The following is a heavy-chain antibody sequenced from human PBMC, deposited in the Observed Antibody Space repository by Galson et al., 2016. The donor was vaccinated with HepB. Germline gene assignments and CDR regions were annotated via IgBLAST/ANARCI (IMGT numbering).Heavy chain of an antibody. CDR3: ARFGPSGSYFDY. J-gene: IGHJ4*02. CDR2: ISHSGDT. D-gene: IGHD1-26*01. CDR1: GYSISSSYF. Sequence: ETLSLTCSVSGYSISSSYFWGWIRQPPEKGLEWIGSISHSGDTYYNPSVKSRVTMLVDTSKNQFSLKLSSVTAADTAVYYCARFGPSGSYFDYWGQGTLVTVSS. V-gene: IGHV4-38-2*01.